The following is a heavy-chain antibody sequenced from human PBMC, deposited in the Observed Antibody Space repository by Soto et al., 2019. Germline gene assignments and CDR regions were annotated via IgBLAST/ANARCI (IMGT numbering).Heavy chain of an antibody. CDR1: GGSISGYY. D-gene: IGHD3-10*01. Sequence: QVQLQESGPGLVKPSETLSLTCTVSGGSISGYYWTWIRQPPGKGLEWVDSLFYGGTTNYNPSLKSLLTMSLDTSKNHFSLKLRSVTAADTAVYYCARHRGPAPVYWGQGTLVTASS. J-gene: IGHJ4*02. V-gene: IGHV4-39*01. CDR3: ARHRGPAPVY. CDR2: LFYGGTT.